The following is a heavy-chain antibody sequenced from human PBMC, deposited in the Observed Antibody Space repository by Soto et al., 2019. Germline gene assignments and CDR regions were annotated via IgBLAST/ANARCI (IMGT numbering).Heavy chain of an antibody. D-gene: IGHD2-15*01. CDR1: GFTFSSYS. V-gene: IGHV3-48*01. Sequence: GGSLRLSCAASGFTFSSYSMNWVRQAPGKGLEWVSYISSSSSTIYYADSVKGRFTISRDNAKNSLYLQMNSLGAEDTAVYYCARRGTVVAATPDYWGQGTLVTVSS. CDR2: ISSSSSTI. J-gene: IGHJ4*02. CDR3: ARRGTVVAATPDY.